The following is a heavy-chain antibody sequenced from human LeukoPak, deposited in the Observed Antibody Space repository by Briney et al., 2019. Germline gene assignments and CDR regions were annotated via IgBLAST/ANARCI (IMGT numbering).Heavy chain of an antibody. D-gene: IGHD4-17*01. Sequence: PGGSLRLSCAASGLTASSNYMSWVRQAPGKGLEWVSLIYSGGHTYNADSVKGRFTISRDNSDNTLYLQMNNLKAEDTAVYYCARVRGDYGLDYWGQGALVTVSS. V-gene: IGHV3-53*01. CDR3: ARVRGDYGLDY. J-gene: IGHJ4*02. CDR1: GLTASSNY. CDR2: IYSGGHT.